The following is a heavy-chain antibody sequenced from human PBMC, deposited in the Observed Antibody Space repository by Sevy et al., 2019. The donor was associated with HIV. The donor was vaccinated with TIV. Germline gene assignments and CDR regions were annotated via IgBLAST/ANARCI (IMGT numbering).Heavy chain of an antibody. Sequence: GGSLRLSCAASGFTFSSYGMHWVRQAPGKGLEWVSSISSRSSYINYADSVKGRFTISRDNAKNSLYLQMNRLRAEDMAVYYCARYWLHSLDYWGQGTLVTVSS. V-gene: IGHV3-21*01. CDR1: GFTFSSYG. J-gene: IGHJ4*02. CDR2: ISSRSSYI. CDR3: ARYWLHSLDY. D-gene: IGHD5-12*01.